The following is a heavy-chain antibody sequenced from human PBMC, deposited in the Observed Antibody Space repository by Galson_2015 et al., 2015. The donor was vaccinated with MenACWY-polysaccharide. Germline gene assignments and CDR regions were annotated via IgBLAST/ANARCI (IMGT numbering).Heavy chain of an antibody. D-gene: IGHD3-3*01. Sequence: ALRLSCAAAGLAFNSYAMSWGRQAPGKGLEWVSEIRSSGTNTYYADSVKGRFTISRVNSKNTLYLQMNSLRAEDTAVYYCANDSTDFLSVAGRFDHWGQGTLVPVSS. J-gene: IGHJ5*02. CDR1: GLAFNSYA. CDR3: ANDSTDFLSVAGRFDH. V-gene: IGHV3-23*01. CDR2: IRSSGTNT.